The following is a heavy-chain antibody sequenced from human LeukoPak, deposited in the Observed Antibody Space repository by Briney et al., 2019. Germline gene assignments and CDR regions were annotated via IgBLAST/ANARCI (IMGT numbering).Heavy chain of an antibody. Sequence: GGSLRLSCAASGFTFSSYEMNWVRQAPGKGLEWVSYISSSGGTIYYADSVKGRFTISRDNAKNSLYLQMNSLRAEDTAVYYCARVAAISFFGYWGQGTLVTVSS. CDR1: GFTFSSYE. D-gene: IGHD5-18*01. J-gene: IGHJ4*02. V-gene: IGHV3-48*03. CDR3: ARVAAISFFGY. CDR2: ISSSGGTI.